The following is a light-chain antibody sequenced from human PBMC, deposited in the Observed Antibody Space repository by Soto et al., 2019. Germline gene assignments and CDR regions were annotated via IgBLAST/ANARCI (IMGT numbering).Light chain of an antibody. V-gene: IGKV3-15*01. CDR1: QSVSSN. J-gene: IGKJ2*01. CDR2: GAS. Sequence: EIVMTQSPATLSVSLGERATLSCRASQSVSSNLAWYQQKPGQAPRLLFYGASTRATGIPARFSGSGSGTEFTLTISSLQSEDFAVYYCQQYDNWPPYTFGQGTKLQIK. CDR3: QQYDNWPPYT.